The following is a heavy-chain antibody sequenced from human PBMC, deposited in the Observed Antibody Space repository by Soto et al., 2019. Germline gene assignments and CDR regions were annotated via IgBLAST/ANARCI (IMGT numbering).Heavy chain of an antibody. Sequence: GESLKISCKASGYTFTSYWIGWVRQMPEKGLEWMGIIYPGDSDTRYSPSFQGQVTISVDKSISTAYLQWSRLKASDSAIYYCARPYCRGGSCYSDAFDVWGQGTMVTVSS. J-gene: IGHJ3*01. D-gene: IGHD2-15*01. CDR3: ARPYCRGGSCYSDAFDV. CDR2: IYPGDSDT. V-gene: IGHV5-51*01. CDR1: GYTFTSYW.